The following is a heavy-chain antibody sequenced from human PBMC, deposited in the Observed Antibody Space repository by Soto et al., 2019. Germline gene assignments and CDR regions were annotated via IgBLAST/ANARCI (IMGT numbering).Heavy chain of an antibody. V-gene: IGHV3-74*01. CDR3: ARGGLEPFDH. J-gene: IGHJ4*02. D-gene: IGHD1-1*01. CDR2: ISDYGRI. CDR1: GFTFGNYW. Sequence: GGSLRLSCAASGFTFGNYWMHWVRQAPGKGLVWVSRISDYGRINYADSMKDRFIISRDDARSELYLQLNDLRVEDTATYYCARGGLEPFDHWGQGALVTVSS.